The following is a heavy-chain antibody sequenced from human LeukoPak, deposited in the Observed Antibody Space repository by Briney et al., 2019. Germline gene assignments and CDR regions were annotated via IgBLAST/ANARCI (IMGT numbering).Heavy chain of an antibody. CDR3: AREVGLDV. J-gene: IGHJ6*02. D-gene: IGHD2-15*01. CDR2: ISSSSSTI. Sequence: GGSLRLSCAAPGFTFNTYGMNCVRQAPGKGLEWVSYISSSSSTIYYADSVKGRFTISRDNAKNSLYLQMNSLRDEDTAVHHCAREVGLDVWGQGTTVTVSS. CDR1: GFTFNTYG. V-gene: IGHV3-48*02.